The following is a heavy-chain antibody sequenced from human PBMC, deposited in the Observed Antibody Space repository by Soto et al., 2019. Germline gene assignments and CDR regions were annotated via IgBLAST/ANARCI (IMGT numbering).Heavy chain of an antibody. CDR2: INHSGST. Sequence: PSETLSLTCAVYGGSFSGYYWSWIRQPPGKGLEWIGEINHSGSTNYNPSLKSRVTISVDTSKNQFSLKLSSVTAADTAVYYCARGPSYRPNWFDPWGQGTLVTVSS. J-gene: IGHJ5*02. CDR1: GGSFSGYY. V-gene: IGHV4-34*01. CDR3: ARGPSYRPNWFDP. D-gene: IGHD2-2*01.